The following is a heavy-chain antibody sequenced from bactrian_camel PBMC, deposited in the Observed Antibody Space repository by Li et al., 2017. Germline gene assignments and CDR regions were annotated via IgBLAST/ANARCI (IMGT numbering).Heavy chain of an antibody. Sequence: DVQLVESGGALVQPGGFLTLTCAASGFRFSTYDMSWVRQAPGKGLEWVSLISSSGTSTSYAGSVKGRFTISRDNAKSTLYLQLTSLKTEDTGTYYCAQADDWSTRGQGTQVTVS. CDR2: ISSSGTST. CDR1: GFRFSTYD. J-gene: IGHJ4*01. V-gene: IGHV3S40*01. D-gene: IGHD1*01. CDR3: AQADDWST.